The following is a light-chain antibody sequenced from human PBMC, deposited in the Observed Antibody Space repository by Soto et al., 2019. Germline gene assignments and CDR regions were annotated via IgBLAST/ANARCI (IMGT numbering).Light chain of an antibody. J-gene: IGKJ5*01. V-gene: IGKV3-20*01. Sequence: EIVLTQSPCTLSLSPGERATLSCRASQRVDESPLAWYQLRPGQAPRLLIYRASTRATGIPERFSGSGSGTDFSLTIRGLTPEDFEVYYCQQYRMSPNTFGQGTRLEIK. CDR2: RAS. CDR3: QQYRMSPNT. CDR1: QRVDESP.